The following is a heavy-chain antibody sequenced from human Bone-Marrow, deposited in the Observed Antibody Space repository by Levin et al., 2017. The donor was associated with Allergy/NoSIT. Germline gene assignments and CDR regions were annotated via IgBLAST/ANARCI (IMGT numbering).Heavy chain of an antibody. CDR2: ISGTGGNT. J-gene: IGHJ4*02. CDR1: GFTFSSHA. CDR3: AKGTDYDYIWGSYRYSGLSFFDS. Sequence: GGSLRLSCAASGFTFSSHAMSWVRQAPGKGLEWVSGISGTGGNTNYADSVKGRFTISRDNSKNTVYLQMNSLRAEDTAVYYCAKGTDYDYIWGSYRYSGLSFFDSWGQGTLVTVSS. D-gene: IGHD3-16*02. V-gene: IGHV3-23*01.